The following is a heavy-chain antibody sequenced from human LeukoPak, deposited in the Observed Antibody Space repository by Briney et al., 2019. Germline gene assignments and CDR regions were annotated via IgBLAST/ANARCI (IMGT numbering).Heavy chain of an antibody. CDR1: GFTFSSYA. J-gene: IGHJ4*02. CDR2: ISYDGSNK. Sequence: GGSLRLSCAASGFTFSSYAMSWVRQAPGKGLEWVAVISYDGSNKYYADSVKGRFTISRDNSKNTLYLQMNSLRAEDTAVYYCAKGVKRPLTWYFDYWGQGTLVTVSS. CDR3: AKGVKRPLTWYFDY. D-gene: IGHD3-22*01. V-gene: IGHV3-30*18.